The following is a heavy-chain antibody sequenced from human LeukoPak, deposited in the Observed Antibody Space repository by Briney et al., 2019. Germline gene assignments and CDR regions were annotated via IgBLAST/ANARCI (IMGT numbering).Heavy chain of an antibody. CDR3: ARDGSFWRGYPYDFDY. CDR2: IWYDGSNQ. CDR1: GFTFSSYG. Sequence: PGRSLRLSCAASGFTFSSYGMHWVRQAPGKGLEWVALIWYDGSNQSYADSVKGRFTISRDNSKHTLFLQVNSLRAEDTAVYYCARDGSFWRGYPYDFDYWGQGTLVTVSS. J-gene: IGHJ4*02. D-gene: IGHD3-3*01. V-gene: IGHV3-33*01.